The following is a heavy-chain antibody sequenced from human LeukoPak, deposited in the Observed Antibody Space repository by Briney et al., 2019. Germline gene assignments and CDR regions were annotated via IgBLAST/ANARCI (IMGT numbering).Heavy chain of an antibody. CDR1: GGSISSSSYY. Sequence: PSETLSLTCTVSGGSISSSSYYWGWIRQPPGKGLEWIGSIYYSGSTYYNPSLKSRVTISVDTSKNQFSLKLSSVTAADTAVYYCARPLERGGSFLDYWGQGTLVTVSS. V-gene: IGHV4-39*01. CDR2: IYYSGST. J-gene: IGHJ4*02. CDR3: ARPLERGGSFLDY. D-gene: IGHD1-1*01.